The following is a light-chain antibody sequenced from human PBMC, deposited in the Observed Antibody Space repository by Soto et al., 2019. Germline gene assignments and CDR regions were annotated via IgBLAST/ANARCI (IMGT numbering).Light chain of an antibody. V-gene: IGKV2-28*01. CDR1: QSLLHSNGYNY. CDR2: LCS. J-gene: IGKJ5*01. CDR3: MQALRTPIT. Sequence: DIVMTQSPLSLPVTPGEPASISCRSSQSLLHSNGYNYLDWYLQKTGQSPQLLIYLCSNRSSGVPDRVSGSGSGTDFTLKISRVEAEDVGVYYCMQALRTPITFGQGTRLEIK.